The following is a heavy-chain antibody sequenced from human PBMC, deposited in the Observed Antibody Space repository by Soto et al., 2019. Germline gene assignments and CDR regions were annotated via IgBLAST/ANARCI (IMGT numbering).Heavy chain of an antibody. CDR2: INHSGST. CDR3: ARGAGYSSRWYGFDP. J-gene: IGHJ5*02. CDR1: GGSFSGDY. D-gene: IGHD6-19*01. V-gene: IGHV4-34*01. Sequence: SETLSLTCAVYGGSFSGDYWSWIRQPPGKGLEWIGEINHSGSTNYNPSLKSRVTISVDTSKNQFSLKLSSVTAADTAVYYCARGAGYSSRWYGFDPWGQGTLVTVSS.